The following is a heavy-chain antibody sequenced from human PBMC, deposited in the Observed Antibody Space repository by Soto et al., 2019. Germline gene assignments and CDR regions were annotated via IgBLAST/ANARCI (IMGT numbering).Heavy chain of an antibody. V-gene: IGHV3-23*01. CDR3: AKDRYNWNQESWPGNWFDP. Sequence: PGGSLRLSCAASGFTFSSYAMSWVRQAPGKGLEWVSAISGSGGSTYYADSVKGRFTISRDNSKNTLYLQMNSLGAEDTAVYYCAKDRYNWNQESWPGNWFDPWGQGTLVTVSS. CDR2: ISGSGGST. J-gene: IGHJ5*02. D-gene: IGHD1-20*01. CDR1: GFTFSSYA.